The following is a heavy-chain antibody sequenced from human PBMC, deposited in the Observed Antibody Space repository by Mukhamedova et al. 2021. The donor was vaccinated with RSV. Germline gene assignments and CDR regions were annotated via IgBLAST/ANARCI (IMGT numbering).Heavy chain of an antibody. D-gene: IGHD6-13*01. Sequence: QPPGKGLEWIGEIYHSGTTNYNPSLKSRVTISIDKSKNQFSLKLSSVTAADTAVYYCARDSGFGSSTDVLEYWGQGTLVTVSS. CDR3: ARDSGFGSSTDVLEY. V-gene: IGHV4-4*02. J-gene: IGHJ4*02. CDR2: IYHSGTT.